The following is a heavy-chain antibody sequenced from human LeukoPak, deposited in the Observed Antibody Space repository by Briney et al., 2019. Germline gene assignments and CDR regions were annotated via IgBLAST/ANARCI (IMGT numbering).Heavy chain of an antibody. V-gene: IGHV4-39*02. J-gene: IGHJ4*02. CDR1: GVSISSSNSY. CDR2: IYYSGNT. D-gene: IGHD3-16*01. Sequence: SETLSLTCTVSGVSISSSNSYWGWIRQPPGKGLEWIGSIYYSGNTYYNASLKSQVSISIDTSKNQFSLRLTSVTAADTAVYYCARDLGFGYFDYWGQGTLVTVSS. CDR3: ARDLGFGYFDY.